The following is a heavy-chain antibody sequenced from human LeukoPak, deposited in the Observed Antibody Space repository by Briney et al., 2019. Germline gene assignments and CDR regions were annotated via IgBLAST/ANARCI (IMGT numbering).Heavy chain of an antibody. CDR3: AKDARRTSGWYFFDY. CDR1: GFAFSSQA. J-gene: IGHJ4*02. CDR2: ISDGGGST. Sequence: PGGSLRLSCAASGFAFSSQAMGWVRQAPGKGLEWVSAISDGGGSTYYADSVKGRFTISRDSSKNTLFLQMNSLRAEDTAVYYCAKDARRTSGWYFFDYWGQGTLVTVSS. V-gene: IGHV3-23*01. D-gene: IGHD6-19*01.